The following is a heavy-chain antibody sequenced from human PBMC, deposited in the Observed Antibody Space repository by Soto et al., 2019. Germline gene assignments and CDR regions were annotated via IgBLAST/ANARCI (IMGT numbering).Heavy chain of an antibody. CDR3: ARHNYGSGSTYFDY. J-gene: IGHJ4*02. V-gene: IGHV4-59*08. D-gene: IGHD3-10*01. Sequence: SETRSLTCTVSGGSISSYYWSWIRQPPGKGLEWIGYIYYSGSTNYNPSLKSRVTISVDTSKNQFSLKLNSMTAADTAVYYCARHNYGSGSTYFDYWGQGTLVTV. CDR2: IYYSGST. CDR1: GGSISSYY.